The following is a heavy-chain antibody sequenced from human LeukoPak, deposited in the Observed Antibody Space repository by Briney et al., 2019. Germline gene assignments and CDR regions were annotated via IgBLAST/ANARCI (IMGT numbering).Heavy chain of an antibody. CDR2: ISYDGSNK. Sequence: GGSLRLSCAAAGVTFSSYAMHLVRQAPGRGLEWVAVISYDGSNKYYADSVKGRFSISRDNSKNTLYLQMNSLRAEDTAVYYCARDRGSGTFQGGYFDYWGQGTLVTVSS. D-gene: IGHD3-16*01. J-gene: IGHJ4*02. CDR1: GVTFSSYA. CDR3: ARDRGSGTFQGGYFDY. V-gene: IGHV3-30-3*01.